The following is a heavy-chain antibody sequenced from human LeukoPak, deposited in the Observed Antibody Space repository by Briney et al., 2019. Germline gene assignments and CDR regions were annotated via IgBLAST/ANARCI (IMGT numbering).Heavy chain of an antibody. CDR2: ISYDGSNK. D-gene: IGHD2-2*01. V-gene: IGHV3-30*18. J-gene: IGHJ4*02. CDR3: AKDPFGSSATTGLY. CDR1: GFTFSSYG. Sequence: QPGGSLRLSCAASGFTFSSYGMHWVRQAPGKGLEWVAVISYDGSNKYYADSVKGRFTISRDNSKNTLYLQMNSLRAEDTAVYYCAKDPFGSSATTGLYWGQGTLVTVSS.